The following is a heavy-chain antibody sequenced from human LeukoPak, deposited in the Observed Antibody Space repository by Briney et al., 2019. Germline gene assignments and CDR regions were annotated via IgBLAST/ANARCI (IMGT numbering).Heavy chain of an antibody. CDR2: ISPYNGNT. Sequence: ASVKVSCKASGYTFTTYGISWVRQAPGQGLEWMGWISPYNGNTKYAQKVQGRVTMTTDTSTSTAYMELRSLRSEDTAVYYCARDARHKYCSSAICYRGWFDPWGQGTLVTVSS. V-gene: IGHV1-18*01. CDR1: GYTFTTYG. D-gene: IGHD2-2*01. CDR3: ARDARHKYCSSAICYRGWFDP. J-gene: IGHJ5*02.